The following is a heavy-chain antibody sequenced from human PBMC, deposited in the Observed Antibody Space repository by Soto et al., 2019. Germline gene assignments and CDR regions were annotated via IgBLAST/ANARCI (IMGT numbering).Heavy chain of an antibody. CDR2: ISGSGDST. J-gene: IGHJ4*02. Sequence: EVQLLESGGGLVQPGGSLRLSCAASGFTFSSYAMSWVRQAPGKGLEWVSAISGSGDSTYYADSVKGWFTISRDNSENTLYLQMNSLRAEDTAVYYCAKDGGSVGYCSGTSCLEDYWGQGTLVTVSS. CDR1: GFTFSSYA. D-gene: IGHD2-2*01. CDR3: AKDGGSVGYCSGTSCLEDY. V-gene: IGHV3-23*01.